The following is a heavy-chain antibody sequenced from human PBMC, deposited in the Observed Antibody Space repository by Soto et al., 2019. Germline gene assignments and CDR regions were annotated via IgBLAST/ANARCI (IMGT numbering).Heavy chain of an antibody. V-gene: IGHV3-23*01. D-gene: IGHD2-2*01. CDR2: LTSGDSA. Sequence: HPVGSLRLSCVSSVFTVSSQTLGWARHAPGRWLEWVSTLTSGDSAYYADSVKGRFTISRDNSKNTLYLQMNSLRAEDTAVYYCTKGARLCEFWGRGTLVTVSS. J-gene: IGHJ4*02. CDR3: TKGARLCEF. CDR1: VFTVSSQT.